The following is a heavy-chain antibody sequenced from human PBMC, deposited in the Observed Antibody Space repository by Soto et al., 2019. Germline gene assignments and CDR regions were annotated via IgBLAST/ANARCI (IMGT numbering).Heavy chain of an antibody. CDR3: ARALEMIAAAANYYYYYGMDV. CDR2: ISYDGSNK. D-gene: IGHD6-13*01. V-gene: IGHV3-30-3*01. CDR1: GFTFSSYA. Sequence: GGSLRLSCAASGFTFSSYAMHWVRQAPGKGLEWVAVISYDGSNKYYADSVKGRFTISRDNSKNTLYLQMNSLRAEDTAVYYCARALEMIAAAANYYYYYGMDVWGQGTTVTVSS. J-gene: IGHJ6*02.